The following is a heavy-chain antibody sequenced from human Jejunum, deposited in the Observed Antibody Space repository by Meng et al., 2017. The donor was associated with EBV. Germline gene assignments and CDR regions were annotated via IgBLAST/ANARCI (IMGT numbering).Heavy chain of an antibody. J-gene: IGHJ4*02. CDR1: GGSISNNAV. D-gene: IGHD3-22*01. CDR3: AGNGYYALEY. Sequence: QVQLKGAGPRRGRPSGTRSLTCVVSGGSISNNAVWSWVRQPPGKGLEWLGEIYHGGGTNYNPSLESRVTISVDKSKNQFSLKLNSVTVADTAVYYCAGNGYYALEYWGPGILVTVSS. V-gene: IGHV4-4*02. CDR2: IYHGGGT.